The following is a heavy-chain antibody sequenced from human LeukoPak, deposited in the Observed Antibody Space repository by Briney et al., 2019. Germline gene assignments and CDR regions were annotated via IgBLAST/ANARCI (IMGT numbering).Heavy chain of an antibody. CDR1: GGSISSYY. Sequence: SETLSLTCTVSGGSISSYYWCWIRQPPGKGLEWIGYIYYSGSTSYNPSLKSRVTISVDTSKNQFSLKLSSVTAADTAVYYCARDLRDGYNSDAFDIWGQGTMVTVSS. D-gene: IGHD5-24*01. CDR3: ARDLRDGYNSDAFDI. CDR2: IYYSGST. J-gene: IGHJ3*02. V-gene: IGHV4-59*01.